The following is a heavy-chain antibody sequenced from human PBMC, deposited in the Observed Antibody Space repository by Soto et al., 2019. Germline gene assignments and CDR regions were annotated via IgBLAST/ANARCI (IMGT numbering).Heavy chain of an antibody. D-gene: IGHD1-7*01. CDR1: GDSVSSNSAA. CDR3: ARSVQILELPSPFDY. J-gene: IGHJ4*02. Sequence: KQSQTLSLTCAISGDSVSSNSAAWNWIRQSPSRGLEWLGRTYYRSKWYNDYAVSVKSRITINPDTSKNQFSLQLNSVTPEDTAVYYCARSVQILELPSPFDYWGQGTLVTVSS. CDR2: TYYRSKWYN. V-gene: IGHV6-1*01.